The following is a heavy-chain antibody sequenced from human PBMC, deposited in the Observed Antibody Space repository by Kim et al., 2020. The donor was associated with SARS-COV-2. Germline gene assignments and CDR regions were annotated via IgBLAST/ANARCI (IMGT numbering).Heavy chain of an antibody. D-gene: IGHD3-10*01. CDR3: AKMMVRTTYDI. V-gene: IGHV3-23*01. CDR2: ST. Sequence: STYYSDSAKGRFTISRDNSKNTLYLQLNSLRAEDTAIYYCAKMMVRTTYDIWGLGTLVTVSS. J-gene: IGHJ3*02.